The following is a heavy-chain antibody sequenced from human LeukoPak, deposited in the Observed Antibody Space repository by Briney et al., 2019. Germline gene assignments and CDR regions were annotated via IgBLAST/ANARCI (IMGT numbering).Heavy chain of an antibody. CDR3: ARGQLPVGAVDY. V-gene: IGHV4-4*07. D-gene: IGHD1-26*01. Sequence: SETLSLTCTVSGGSISSYYWSWTRQPAGKGLEWIGRIYTSGSTNYNPSLKSRVTISVDTSKNQFSLKLSSVTAADTAVYYCARGQLPVGAVDYWGQGTLVTVSS. J-gene: IGHJ4*02. CDR1: GGSISSYY. CDR2: IYTSGST.